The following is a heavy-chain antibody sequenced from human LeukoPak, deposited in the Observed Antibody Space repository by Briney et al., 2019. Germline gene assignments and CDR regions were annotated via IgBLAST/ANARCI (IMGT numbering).Heavy chain of an antibody. Sequence: SETLSLTCAVYGGSFSGYYWSWIRQPPGKGLEWIGEINHSGSTNYNPSLKSRVTISVDTSKNQFSLKLSSVTAADTAVYYCARSRGSNYVYLYFDLWGRGTLVTVSS. CDR2: INHSGST. CDR3: ARSRGSNYVYLYFDL. CDR1: GGSFSGYY. V-gene: IGHV4-34*01. D-gene: IGHD4-11*01. J-gene: IGHJ2*01.